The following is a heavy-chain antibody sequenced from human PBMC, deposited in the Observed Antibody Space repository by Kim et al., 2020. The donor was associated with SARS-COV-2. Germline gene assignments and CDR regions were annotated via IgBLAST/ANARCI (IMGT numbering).Heavy chain of an antibody. Sequence: ASVKVSCKASGYTFTSYDINWVRQATGQGLEWMGWMNPNSGNTGYAQKFQGRVTMTRNTSISTASMELSSLRSDDTAVHYCARAMIREVAGNRPFDYWGQGTLVTVSS. CDR3: ARAMIREVAGNRPFDY. CDR1: GYTFTSYD. D-gene: IGHD6-19*01. J-gene: IGHJ4*02. V-gene: IGHV1-8*01. CDR2: MNPNSGNT.